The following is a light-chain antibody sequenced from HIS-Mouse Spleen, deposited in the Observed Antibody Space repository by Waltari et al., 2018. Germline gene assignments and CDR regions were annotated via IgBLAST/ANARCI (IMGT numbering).Light chain of an antibody. CDR3: YSTDSSGNHRV. Sequence: SYELTQPPSVSVSPGQTARNTCPGEALPKKYSYSYQQKSGQAPVLVIYEDSKRPSGIPERFSGSSSGTMATLTISGAQVEDEADYYCYSTDSSGNHRVFGGGTKLTVL. J-gene: IGLJ2*01. CDR2: EDS. CDR1: ALPKKY. V-gene: IGLV3-10*01.